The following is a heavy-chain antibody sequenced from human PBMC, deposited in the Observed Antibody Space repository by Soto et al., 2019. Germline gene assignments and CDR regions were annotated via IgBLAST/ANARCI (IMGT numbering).Heavy chain of an antibody. Sequence: WGSLRLSCAASGFSFSTYSINWVRQAPGKGPEWVGRIKSNIDGGTTDYAAPVKGRFTVSRDDSENTLYLQMNSLKTEDTAVYYCSHGYYQYFNSWGQGTLVTVSS. J-gene: IGHJ4*02. D-gene: IGHD5-18*01. CDR3: SHGYYQYFNS. CDR1: GFSFSTYS. V-gene: IGHV3-15*07. CDR2: IKSNIDGGTT.